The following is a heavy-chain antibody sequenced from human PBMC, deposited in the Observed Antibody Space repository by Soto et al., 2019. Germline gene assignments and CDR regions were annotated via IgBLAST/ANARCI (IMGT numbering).Heavy chain of an antibody. V-gene: IGHV4-61*01. CDR1: GGSVSSPTYY. J-gene: IGHJ5*02. CDR3: AGGRGHVNNWFDP. D-gene: IGHD3-10*01. Sequence: QVQLQESGPGLVKPSETLSLTCTVSGGSVSSPTYYWSWIRQPPGKGLEWIGYMYYSGSTNYNPSLNSRVTISLDTAKNQFSLKLSYVTAADTAVYSCAGGRGHVNNWFDPWGQGTLVTVSS. CDR2: MYYSGST.